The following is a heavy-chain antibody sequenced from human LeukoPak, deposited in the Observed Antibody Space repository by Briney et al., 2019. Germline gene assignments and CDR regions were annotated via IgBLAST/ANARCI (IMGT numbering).Heavy chain of an antibody. D-gene: IGHD3-10*01. J-gene: IGHJ4*02. V-gene: IGHV3-21*01. Sequence: GGSLRLSCAASGFTFSSYSMNWVRQAPGKGLEWVSSISSSSSYIYYADSVKGRFTISRDNAKNSLYLQMNSLRAEDTAVYYCARDKDYYGSGRPFWGQGTLVTVSS. CDR2: ISSSSSYI. CDR3: ARDKDYYGSGRPF. CDR1: GFTFSSYS.